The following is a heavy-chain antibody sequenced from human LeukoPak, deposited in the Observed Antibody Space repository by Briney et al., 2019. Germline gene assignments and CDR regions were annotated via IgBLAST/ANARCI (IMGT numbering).Heavy chain of an antibody. V-gene: IGHV3-7*01. J-gene: IGHJ4*02. CDR2: IKQDGSEK. CDR1: GFTFISYW. CDR3: ASRVFDY. D-gene: IGHD5-24*01. Sequence: GGSLRLSCAASGFTFISYWMSWVRQAPGKGLEWVANIKQDGSEKNYVDSVKGRFTISRDNTKNSLYLQMSSLRAEDTAVYYCASRVFDYWGQGTLVTVSS.